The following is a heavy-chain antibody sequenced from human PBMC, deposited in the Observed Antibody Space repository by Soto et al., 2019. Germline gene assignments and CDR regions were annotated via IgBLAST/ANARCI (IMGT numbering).Heavy chain of an antibody. D-gene: IGHD3-22*01. J-gene: IGHJ4*02. CDR2: IGTTGDT. V-gene: IGHV3-13*04. CDR3: ARAIGPTLFDY. CDR1: GFTFSSYD. Sequence: GGSLRLSCSASGFTFSSYDMHWVRQGTGKGLEWVSAIGTTGDTYYAGSVKGRFTISRENAKNSLYLQMSSLRAGDTAIYFCARAIGPTLFDYWGQGTLVTVSS.